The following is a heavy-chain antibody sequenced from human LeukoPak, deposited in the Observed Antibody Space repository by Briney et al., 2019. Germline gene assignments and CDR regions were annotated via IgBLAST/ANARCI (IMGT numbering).Heavy chain of an antibody. J-gene: IGHJ5*02. Sequence: QAGGSLRLSCAASGFTFVTYAMSWVRQAPGKGLEWVGGISISSVDSYYADSVKGRFSSSRDDSKNTLYLQMDRLTDEDTAVYYCAKDRELLFAHCWFDLWGQGTLVTVSS. D-gene: IGHD3-10*01. CDR2: ISISSVDS. CDR3: AKDRELLFAHCWFDL. V-gene: IGHV3-23*01. CDR1: GFTFVTYA.